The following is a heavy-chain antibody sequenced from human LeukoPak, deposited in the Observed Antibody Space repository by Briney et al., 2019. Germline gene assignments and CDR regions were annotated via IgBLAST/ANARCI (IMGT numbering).Heavy chain of an antibody. CDR3: AIVVVTQHIDY. J-gene: IGHJ4*02. CDR1: GGTFSSYA. Sequence: GASVKVSCKASGGTFSSYAIIWVRQAPGQGLEWMGRLIPISGTANYAQKFQGRVTITTDESTSTDYMELSSLRSEDTAAYYCAIVVVTQHIDYWGQGTLVTVSS. V-gene: IGHV1-69*05. D-gene: IGHD2-21*02. CDR2: LIPISGTA.